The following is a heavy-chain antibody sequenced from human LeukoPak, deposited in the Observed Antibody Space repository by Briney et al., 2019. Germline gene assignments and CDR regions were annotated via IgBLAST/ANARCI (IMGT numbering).Heavy chain of an antibody. V-gene: IGHV4-30-4*01. CDR2: IYYSGST. CDR3: ARARDYYDSSGLYYFDY. CDR1: GGSISSSNW. Sequence: KASETLSLTCAVSGGSISSSNWWSWVRQPPGKGLEWIGYIYYSGSTYYNPSLKSRVTISVDTSKNQFSLKLSSVTAADTAVYYCARARDYYDSSGLYYFDYWGQGTLVTVSS. J-gene: IGHJ4*02. D-gene: IGHD3-22*01.